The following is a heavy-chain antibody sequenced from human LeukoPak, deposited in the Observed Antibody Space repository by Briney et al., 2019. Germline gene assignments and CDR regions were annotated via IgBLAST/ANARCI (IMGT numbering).Heavy chain of an antibody. CDR2: IIPIFGTA. J-gene: IGHJ4*02. V-gene: IGHV1-69*05. CDR3: ASSPRGYSYGTYFDY. Sequence: GSSVKVSCKASGGTFSSYAISWVRQAPGQGLEWMGGIIPIFGTANYAQKLQGTDTLTTDESTSTAYMELSSLRSEDTAVYYCASSPRGYSYGTYFDYCGQGTLVTVSS. D-gene: IGHD5-18*01. CDR1: GGTFSSYA.